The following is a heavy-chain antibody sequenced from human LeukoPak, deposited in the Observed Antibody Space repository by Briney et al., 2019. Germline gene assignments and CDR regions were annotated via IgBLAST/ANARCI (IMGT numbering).Heavy chain of an antibody. V-gene: IGHV1-69*13. CDR2: IIPMFGST. D-gene: IGHD3-10*01. CDR1: GGSFTNCP. Sequence: GASVKVSCKASGGSFTNCPFHWVRQAPGQGLEWMGGIIPMFGSTDYAQKFQGRLTITADESTTTAYLELTSLRSEDTAVYYCAREVGGINMVRGVRFFQHWGQDTLVTVSS. CDR3: AREVGGINMVRGVRFFQH. J-gene: IGHJ1*01.